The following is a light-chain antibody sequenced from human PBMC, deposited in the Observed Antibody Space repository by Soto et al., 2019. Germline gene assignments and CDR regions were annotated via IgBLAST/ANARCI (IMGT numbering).Light chain of an antibody. Sequence: QSALTQPASVSGSPGQSITISCTGTSSDIGYYDYVSWYQHHSGKAPKLIIYEVNNRPSGVPNRFSGSKSVNTASLTISGLHAQDEAEYYCRSHSRSRAYYVFGTGTKVTVL. CDR1: SSDIGYYDY. CDR3: RSHSRSRAYYV. V-gene: IGLV2-14*01. CDR2: EVN. J-gene: IGLJ1*01.